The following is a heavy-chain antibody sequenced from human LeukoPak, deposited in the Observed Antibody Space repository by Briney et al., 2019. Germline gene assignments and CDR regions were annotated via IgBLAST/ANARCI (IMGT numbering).Heavy chain of an antibody. CDR1: GYTFTSYG. CDR2: ISAYNGNT. D-gene: IGHD1-26*01. V-gene: IGHV1-18*01. CDR3: ARDIPPGSGSYLPYYYYGMDV. J-gene: IGHJ6*02. Sequence: GASVKVSCKASGYTFTSYGISWVRQAPGQGLEWMGWISAYNGNTNYAQKPQGRVTMTTDTSTSTAYMELRSLRSDDTAVYYCARDIPPGSGSYLPYYYYGMDVWGQGTTVTVSS.